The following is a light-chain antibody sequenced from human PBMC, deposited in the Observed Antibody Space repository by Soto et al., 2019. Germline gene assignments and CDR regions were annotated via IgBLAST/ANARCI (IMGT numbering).Light chain of an antibody. Sequence: QSVLSPASPVSDYTGQSNTISWTGTSSHVGGYNFVSWYQHHPGKAPKLIIYEVSSRPSGVSNRFSGYKYGNTASLTICGLQAEDEADYYCTSYASSSTSLFGTGRKVTVL. V-gene: IGLV2-14*01. CDR3: TSYASSSTSL. CDR2: EVS. J-gene: IGLJ1*01. CDR1: SSHVGGYNF.